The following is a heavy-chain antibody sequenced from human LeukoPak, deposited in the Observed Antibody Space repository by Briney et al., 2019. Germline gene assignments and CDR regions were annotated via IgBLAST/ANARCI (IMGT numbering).Heavy chain of an antibody. CDR3: ARVDYGDYSKDFDY. CDR1: GGSISSYY. Sequence: SETLSLTCTVSGGSISSYYWSWIRQPPGKGLEWIGEINHSGSTNYNPPLKSRVTMSVDTSKNQFSLKVNSMTAADTAVYYCARVDYGDYSKDFDYWGQGTLVTVSS. D-gene: IGHD4-17*01. CDR2: INHSGST. V-gene: IGHV4-34*01. J-gene: IGHJ4*02.